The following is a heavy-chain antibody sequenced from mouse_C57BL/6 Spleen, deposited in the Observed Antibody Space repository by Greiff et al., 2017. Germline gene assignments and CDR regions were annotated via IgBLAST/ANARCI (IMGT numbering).Heavy chain of an antibody. Sequence: EVHLVESGGGLVKPGGSLKLSCAASGFTFSDYGMHWVRQAPEKGLEWVAYISSGSSTIYYADTVKGRFTISRDNAKNTLFLQMTSLRSEDTAMYYCAIALQLTGPFDYWGQGTTLTVSS. V-gene: IGHV5-17*01. J-gene: IGHJ2*01. CDR1: GFTFSDYG. D-gene: IGHD4-1*01. CDR2: ISSGSSTI. CDR3: AIALQLTGPFDY.